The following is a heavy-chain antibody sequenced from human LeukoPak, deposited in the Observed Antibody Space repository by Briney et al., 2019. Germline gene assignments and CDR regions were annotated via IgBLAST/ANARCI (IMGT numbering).Heavy chain of an antibody. J-gene: IGHJ6*03. D-gene: IGHD6-13*01. Sequence: GGSLRLSCVASGFTFSSYEMNWVRQAPGKGLEWVSSISSSSSYIYYADSVKGRFTISRDNAKNSLYLQMNSLRAEDTAVYYCARDGGGGSSWYPSYYYYMDVWGKGTTVTVSS. CDR3: ARDGGGGSSWYPSYYYYMDV. CDR1: GFTFSSYE. V-gene: IGHV3-21*01. CDR2: ISSSSSYI.